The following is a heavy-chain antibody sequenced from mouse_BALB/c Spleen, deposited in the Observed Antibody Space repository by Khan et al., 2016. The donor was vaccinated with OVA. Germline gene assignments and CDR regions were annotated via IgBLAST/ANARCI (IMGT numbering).Heavy chain of an antibody. CDR1: GFNIKDTY. CDR2: IAPANGNT. CDR3: SDSLRLYAMYC. Sequence: VQLQQSGAELVKPGASVKLSCIVSGFNIKDTYMHWVKQRPEQGLDWIGRIAPANGNTKYAQKFQGKATVPADTTSNTAYLQLSSLTSEYTAVYYWSDSLRLYAMYCWGQGTSVTVSS. J-gene: IGHJ4*01. V-gene: IGHV14-3*02. D-gene: IGHD1-2*01.